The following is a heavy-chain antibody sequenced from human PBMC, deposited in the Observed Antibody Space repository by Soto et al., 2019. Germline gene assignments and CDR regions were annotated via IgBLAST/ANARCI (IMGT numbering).Heavy chain of an antibody. D-gene: IGHD3-3*01. Sequence: QITLKESGPTLVKPTQPLTLTCTFSGFSLSTSGVGVGWIRQPPGKALEWLALIYWDDDKRYSPSLKSRLTITKDTSKNQVVLTMTNMDPVDTATYYCAHRPWWLLSPLDAFDIWGQGTMVTVSS. V-gene: IGHV2-5*02. CDR3: AHRPWWLLSPLDAFDI. CDR2: IYWDDDK. J-gene: IGHJ3*02. CDR1: GFSLSTSGVG.